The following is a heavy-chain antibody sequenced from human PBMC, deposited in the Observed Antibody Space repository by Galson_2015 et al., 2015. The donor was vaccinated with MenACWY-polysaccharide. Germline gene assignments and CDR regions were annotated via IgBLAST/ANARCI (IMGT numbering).Heavy chain of an antibody. D-gene: IGHD6-13*01. V-gene: IGHV3-30*02. CDR3: AKDASIAAAGSGY. Sequence: SLRLSCAVSGFTFSSYGMHWVRQAPGKGLEWVAFIRYDGSNKYYADSVKGRFTISRDNSKNTLYLQMNSLRAEDTAVYYCAKDASIAAAGSGYWGQGTLVTVSS. J-gene: IGHJ4*02. CDR1: GFTFSSYG. CDR2: IRYDGSNK.